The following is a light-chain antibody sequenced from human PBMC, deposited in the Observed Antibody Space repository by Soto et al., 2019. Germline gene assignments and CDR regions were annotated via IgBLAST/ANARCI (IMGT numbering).Light chain of an antibody. CDR3: QQYNDWPQT. Sequence: EIVLTQSPATLSLSPGERVTLSCRASQSVSNSLAWYQQKPGQPPRLLISGASTRATGIPARFSGSGSGTDFALTISSLQSEDFAIYYCQQYNDWPQTFGQGTKVDIK. CDR1: QSVSNS. J-gene: IGKJ1*01. CDR2: GAS. V-gene: IGKV3-15*01.